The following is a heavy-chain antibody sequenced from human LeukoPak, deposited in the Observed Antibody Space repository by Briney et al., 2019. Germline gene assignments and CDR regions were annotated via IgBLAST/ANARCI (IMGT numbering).Heavy chain of an antibody. D-gene: IGHD3-22*01. CDR1: GYTSTGYY. CDR2: IDPNSGGT. CDR3: ARTFSYYYDSSPNYNWFDP. Sequence: ASLKVSCKASGYTSTGYYMHWLRQAPGQGLEWRGWIDPNSGGTNYAQKFQGRVTLTRDTSIRTAYMELCRLRSDDTAVNYCARTFSYYYDSSPNYNWFDPWGQGTLVTVSS. V-gene: IGHV1-2*02. J-gene: IGHJ5*02.